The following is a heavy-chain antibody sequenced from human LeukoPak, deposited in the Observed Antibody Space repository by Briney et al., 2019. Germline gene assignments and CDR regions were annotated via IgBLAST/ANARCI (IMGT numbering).Heavy chain of an antibody. CDR1: GFTFSSYW. CDR3: ARDYTVTTLSNWFGP. V-gene: IGHV3-74*01. Sequence: GGSLRLSCAASGFTFSSYWMHWVRQAPGKGLVWVSRINSDGSSTSYADSVKGRFTISRDNAKNTLYLQMNSLRAEDTAVYYCARDYTVTTLSNWFGPWGQGTLVTVSS. J-gene: IGHJ5*02. CDR2: INSDGSST. D-gene: IGHD4-17*01.